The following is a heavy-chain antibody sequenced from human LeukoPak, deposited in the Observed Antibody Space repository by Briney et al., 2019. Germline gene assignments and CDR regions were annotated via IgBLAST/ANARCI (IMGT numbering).Heavy chain of an antibody. D-gene: IGHD6-13*01. V-gene: IGHV1-18*01. CDR2: ISAYNGNT. CDR1: GYTFTSYG. J-gene: IGHJ4*02. Sequence: ASVKVCCKASGYTFTSYGISWVRQAPGQGVEWMGWISAYNGNTNYAQKLQGRVTMTTDTSTSTAYMELRSLRSDDTAVYYCARDPGIGSSSWYGGIDYWGQGTLVTVSS. CDR3: ARDPGIGSSSWYGGIDY.